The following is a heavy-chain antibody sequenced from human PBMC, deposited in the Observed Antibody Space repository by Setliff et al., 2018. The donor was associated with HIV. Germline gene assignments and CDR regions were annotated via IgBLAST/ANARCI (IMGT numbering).Heavy chain of an antibody. CDR2: IHTSGNT. Sequence: SETLSLTCTVSGGSISSGDYYWTWIRQPAGKGLQWIGRIHTSGNTNYNPSLKSRVTISVDTSKNQFSLKLSSVTAADTAVYYCARGYSNVWPPIYNWFDPWGQGTLVTVSS. D-gene: IGHD6-19*01. CDR3: ARGYSNVWPPIYNWFDP. J-gene: IGHJ5*02. CDR1: GGSISSGDYY. V-gene: IGHV4-61*02.